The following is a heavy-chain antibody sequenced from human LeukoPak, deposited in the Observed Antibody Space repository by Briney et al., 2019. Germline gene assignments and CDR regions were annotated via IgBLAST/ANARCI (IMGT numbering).Heavy chain of an antibody. Sequence: GGSLRLSCVGSGFTFSTYIMNWVRQAPGMGLEWISHINPSSSSIHYADSVKGRFTISRDNAKNSLYLQMNNLRAEDTAVYYCARGYYLLWSQGTLVTVSS. V-gene: IGHV3-48*01. J-gene: IGHJ4*02. D-gene: IGHD3-10*01. CDR3: ARGYYLL. CDR2: INPSSSSI. CDR1: GFTFSTYI.